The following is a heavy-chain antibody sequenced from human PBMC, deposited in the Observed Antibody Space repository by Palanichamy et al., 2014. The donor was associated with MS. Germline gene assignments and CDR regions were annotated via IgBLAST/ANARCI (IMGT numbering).Heavy chain of an antibody. CDR1: GGSINNYY. J-gene: IGHJ3*02. Sequence: QVQLQESGPGLVKPSETLSLTCTVSGGSINNYYWSWIRQPPGKGLEWIGYIYYSGSTNYNPSLKSRATISVDTSKNQFSLKLSSVTAADTAVYYCARYGVYAFEIWGQGTMVTVSS. CDR2: IYYSGST. V-gene: IGHV4-59*08. D-gene: IGHD4-17*01. CDR3: ARYGVYAFEI.